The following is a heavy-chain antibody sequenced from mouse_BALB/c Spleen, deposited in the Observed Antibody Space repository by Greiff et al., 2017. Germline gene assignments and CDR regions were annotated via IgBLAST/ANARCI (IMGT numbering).Heavy chain of an antibody. J-gene: IGHJ2*01. CDR3: ARGAYYRYDVGY. CDR2: ISYDGSN. D-gene: IGHD2-14*01. Sequence: VQLKESGPGLVKPSQSLSLTCSVTGYSITSGYYWNWIRQFPGNKLEWMGYISYDGSNNYNPSLKNRISITRDTSKNQFFLKLNSVTTEDTATYYCARGAYYRYDVGYWGQGTTLTVSS. CDR1: GYSITSGYY. V-gene: IGHV3-6*02.